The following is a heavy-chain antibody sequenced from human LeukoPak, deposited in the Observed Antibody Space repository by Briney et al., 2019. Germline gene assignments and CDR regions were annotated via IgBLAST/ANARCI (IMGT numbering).Heavy chain of an antibody. D-gene: IGHD5-12*01. Sequence: ASVKVYCKASGFTFTSSAVQWVRQARGQRLEWIGWIVVGSGNTNYAQKFQERVTITRDMSTSTAYMELSSLRAEDTAVYYCARSVVSNSGYGEYYFDYWGQGTLVTVSS. CDR1: GFTFTSSA. V-gene: IGHV1-58*01. CDR2: IVVGSGNT. J-gene: IGHJ4*02. CDR3: ARSVVSNSGYGEYYFDY.